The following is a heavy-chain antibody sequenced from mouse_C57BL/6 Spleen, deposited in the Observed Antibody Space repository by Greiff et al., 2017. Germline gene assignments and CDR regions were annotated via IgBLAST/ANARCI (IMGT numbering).Heavy chain of an antibody. V-gene: IGHV1-39*01. Sequence: VQLKESGPELVKPGASVKISCKASGYSFTDYNMNWVKQSNGKSLEWIGVINPNDGTTSYNQKFKGKATLTVDQSSSTAYMQLNSLTSEDSAVYYCGRPNYYGSRGYYFDYWGQGTTLTVSS. CDR3: GRPNYYGSRGYYFDY. J-gene: IGHJ2*01. D-gene: IGHD1-1*01. CDR1: GYSFTDYN. CDR2: INPNDGTT.